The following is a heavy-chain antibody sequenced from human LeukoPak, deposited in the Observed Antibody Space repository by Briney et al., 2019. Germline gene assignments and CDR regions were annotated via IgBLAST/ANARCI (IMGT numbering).Heavy chain of an antibody. CDR1: GGSISSYY. CDR3: ARDKVNWYFDL. Sequence: KPSETLSLTCTVSGGSISSYYWSWIRQPPGKGLEWIGYIYYSGSTNYNPSLKSRVTISVDTSKNQFSLKLSSVTAADTAVYYWARDKVNWYFDLWGRGTLVTVSS. J-gene: IGHJ2*01. V-gene: IGHV4-59*01. CDR2: IYYSGST.